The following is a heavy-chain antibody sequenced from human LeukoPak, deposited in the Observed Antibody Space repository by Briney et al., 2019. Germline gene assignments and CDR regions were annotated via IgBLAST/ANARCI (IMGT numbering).Heavy chain of an antibody. Sequence: PGGSLRLSCAASGFTFTSYSVNWVRQAPGKGLEWVSSISSSSTYIYYADSLKGRFTISRDNAKNSLYLQMNSLRAEDTAVYYCARRYSSGSLEAYFDLWGRGTLVTVSS. V-gene: IGHV3-21*01. CDR3: ARRYSSGSLEAYFDL. CDR1: GFTFTSYS. D-gene: IGHD6-25*01. CDR2: ISSSSTYI. J-gene: IGHJ2*01.